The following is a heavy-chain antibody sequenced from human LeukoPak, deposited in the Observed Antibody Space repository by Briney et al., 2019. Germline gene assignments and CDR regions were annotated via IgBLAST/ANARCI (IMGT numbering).Heavy chain of an antibody. CDR1: GFTFRTSW. J-gene: IGHJ4*02. CDR2: INPDGSEK. CDR3: ARDRGYSSFDY. V-gene: IGHV3-7*01. D-gene: IGHD6-19*01. Sequence: PGGSLRLSCGASGFTFRTSWMNWVRQAPGKGLEWVAGINPDGSEKYSVDSVKGRFTISRDNAKNSLYLQMNSLRAEDTAVYYCARDRGYSSFDYWGQGTLVTVSS.